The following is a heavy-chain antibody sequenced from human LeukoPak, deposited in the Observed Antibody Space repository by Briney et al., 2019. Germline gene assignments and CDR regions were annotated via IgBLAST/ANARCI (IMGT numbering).Heavy chain of an antibody. CDR2: INSDGSIT. V-gene: IGHV3-74*01. D-gene: IGHD3-3*01. CDR1: GFALRINW. J-gene: IGHJ4*02. CDR3: VSGRSGYAGY. Sequence: GESLTLSCAVSGFALRINWVHWVGHPPAKRLVWVSRINSDGSITTYPHSVNGRFTISIDKAKNPLYLPMNRLRDAHTAVYFCVSGRSGYAGYWGQGTLVTVSS.